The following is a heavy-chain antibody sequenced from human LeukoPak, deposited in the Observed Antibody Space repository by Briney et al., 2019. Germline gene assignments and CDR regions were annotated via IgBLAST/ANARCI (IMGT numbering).Heavy chain of an antibody. J-gene: IGHJ4*02. CDR2: ISSNGGST. Sequence: ETLSLTCTVSGGSISSYYWSWVRQAPGKGLEYVSTISSNGGSTYYADSVKGRFTISRDNSKNTLYLQMGSLRAEDMAVYYCARDDGSGWYQFDYWGQGTLVTVSS. CDR3: ARDDGSGWYQFDY. V-gene: IGHV3-64*02. D-gene: IGHD6-19*01. CDR1: GGSISSYY.